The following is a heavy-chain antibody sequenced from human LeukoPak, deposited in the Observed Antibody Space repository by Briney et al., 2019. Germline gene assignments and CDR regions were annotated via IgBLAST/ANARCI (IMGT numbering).Heavy chain of an antibody. CDR1: GFSLSGSD. D-gene: IGHD2-21*01. Sequence: GGSLKLSCAASGFSLSGSDIHWVRQPSGKGLEWVGRIRNKAINYATAYAASVKDRFTISRDDSKNTAYLQVNSLKTEDTAVYYCTRLGDNSWGQGTLVTVSS. CDR2: IRNKAINYAT. CDR3: TRLGDNS. V-gene: IGHV3-73*01. J-gene: IGHJ4*02.